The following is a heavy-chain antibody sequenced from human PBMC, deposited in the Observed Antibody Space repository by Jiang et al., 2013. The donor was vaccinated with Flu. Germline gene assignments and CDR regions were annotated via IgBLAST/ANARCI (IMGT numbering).Heavy chain of an antibody. CDR1: GYVFTDHY. CDR2: MNPKDGNA. CDR3: ARASAESSGAMDS. J-gene: IGHJ4*02. V-gene: IGHV1-46*01. Sequence: SGAEVKRPGASVRISCKASGYVFTDHYIHWVRHARGQGFEWLGMMNPKDGNAAFAPQFQGRVTMTRDTSTTTVYMQLDALTVEDTALYYCARASAESSGAMDSWGQGTLVSVSS. D-gene: IGHD3-22*01.